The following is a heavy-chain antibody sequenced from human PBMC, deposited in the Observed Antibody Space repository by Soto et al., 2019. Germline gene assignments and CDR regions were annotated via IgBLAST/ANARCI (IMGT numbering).Heavy chain of an antibody. D-gene: IGHD5-12*01. Sequence: EVQLVESGGGLVQPGRSLRLSCAASGFTFDDYAMHWVRQAPGKGLEWVSGTSWNSGSIGYADSVKGLFTISRDNAKNSLYLQMNSLRAEDTAVYYFARDAAGYIVAPFDAFDIWGQGTIVTVSS. CDR2: TSWNSGSI. CDR3: ARDAAGYIVAPFDAFDI. V-gene: IGHV3-9*01. CDR1: GFTFDDYA. J-gene: IGHJ3*02.